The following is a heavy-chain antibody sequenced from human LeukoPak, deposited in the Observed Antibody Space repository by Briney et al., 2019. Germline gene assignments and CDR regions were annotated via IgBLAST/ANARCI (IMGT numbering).Heavy chain of an antibody. Sequence: TGGSLRLSCAASGFSFSSYEMNWVRQAPGKGLEWVSYISRGGSTIYYADPVKGRFTFSRDNAKNSLYLQMNSLRAEDTAVYYCASNTGYSYGYFDYWGQGTLVTVSS. CDR2: ISRGGSTI. J-gene: IGHJ4*02. V-gene: IGHV3-48*03. CDR1: GFSFSSYE. CDR3: ASNTGYSYGYFDY. D-gene: IGHD5-18*01.